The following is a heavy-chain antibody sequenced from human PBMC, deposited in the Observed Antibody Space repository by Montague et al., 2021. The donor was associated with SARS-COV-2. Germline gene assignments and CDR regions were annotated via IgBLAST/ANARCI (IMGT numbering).Heavy chain of an antibody. V-gene: IGHV4-59*12. CDR2: IYYNGNT. CDR3: ARGGETYYYDPSGYVNAFDT. Sequence: SETLSLTCTVSGDSISTYYWSWIRQPPGKGLEWIGYIYYNGNTNYNPSLKSRVTISVDTSKNQFSLRLSSVTAADTAVYFCARGGETYYYDPSGYVNAFDTWGQGTMVTVSS. CDR1: GDSISTYY. D-gene: IGHD3-22*01. J-gene: IGHJ3*02.